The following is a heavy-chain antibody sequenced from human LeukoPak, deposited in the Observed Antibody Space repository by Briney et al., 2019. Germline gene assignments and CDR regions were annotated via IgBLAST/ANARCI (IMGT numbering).Heavy chain of an antibody. CDR3: AREPDGRYFDY. D-gene: IGHD2-2*01. Sequence: GGSLRLSCAASGXTXXXXYXXXXXXAXGXGLEWVAVIWYDGSNKYYADSVKGRFTISRDNSKNTLYLQMNSLRAEDTAVYYCAREPDGRYFDYWGQGTLVTVSS. CDR1: GXTXXXXY. J-gene: IGHJ4*02. CDR2: IWYDGSNK. V-gene: IGHV3-33*08.